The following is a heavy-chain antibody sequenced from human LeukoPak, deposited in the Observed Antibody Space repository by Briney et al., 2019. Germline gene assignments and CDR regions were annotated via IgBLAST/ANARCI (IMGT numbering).Heavy chain of an antibody. CDR2: ISSSGTYI. Sequence: PGGSLRLSCTASGFTFRSSSFNWVRQVQGKGLEWVSSISSSGTYIYYADSVKGRFTISRDNARNSLYLQMNSLRAEDTAVYHCARSAKTRIVTGATDYWGQGTLVTVSS. CDR3: ARSAKTRIVTGATDY. D-gene: IGHD1-26*01. CDR1: GFTFRSSS. V-gene: IGHV3-21*01. J-gene: IGHJ4*02.